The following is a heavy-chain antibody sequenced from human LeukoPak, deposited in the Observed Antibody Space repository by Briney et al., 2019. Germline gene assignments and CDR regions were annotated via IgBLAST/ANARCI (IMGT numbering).Heavy chain of an antibody. D-gene: IGHD6-19*01. CDR3: AREREYSSGWYDY. Sequence: SETLSLTCTVSGGSISSYHWSWIRQPPGKRLEWIGSIYGSGNINYNPSLKSRVTISVDTSKNQFSLRLTSVTAADTAVYYCAREREYSSGWYDYWGQGTLVTVSS. CDR2: IYGSGNI. CDR1: GGSISSYH. J-gene: IGHJ4*02. V-gene: IGHV4-4*08.